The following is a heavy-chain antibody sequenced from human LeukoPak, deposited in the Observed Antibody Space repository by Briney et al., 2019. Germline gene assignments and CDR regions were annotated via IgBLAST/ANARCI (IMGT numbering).Heavy chain of an antibody. CDR2: ISRYSSTI. CDR1: GFTFSSYS. J-gene: IGHJ4*02. V-gene: IGHV3-48*01. CDR3: ARDLDPKFDY. Sequence: GGSLRLSCAASGFTFSSYSMNWVRQAPGKGLAWVSYISRYSSTIYYADSVKGRFTISRDNAENSLYLQMNSLRAEDTAVYYCARDLDPKFDYWGQGTLVTVSS. D-gene: IGHD3-9*01.